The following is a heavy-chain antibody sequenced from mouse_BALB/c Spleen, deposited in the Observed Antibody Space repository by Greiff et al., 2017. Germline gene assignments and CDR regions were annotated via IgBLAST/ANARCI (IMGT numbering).Heavy chain of an antibody. CDR2: INPSSGYT. D-gene: IGHD1-1*01. J-gene: IGHJ4*01. CDR1: GYTFTSYT. CDR3: AGDYYGSSNYAMDY. Sequence: QVQLQQSGAELARPGASVKMSCKASGYTFTSYTMHWVKQRPGQGLEWIGYINPSSGYTNYNQKFKDKATLTADKSSSTAYMQLSSLTSEDSAVYYCAGDYYGSSNYAMDYWGQGTSVTVSS. V-gene: IGHV1-4*01.